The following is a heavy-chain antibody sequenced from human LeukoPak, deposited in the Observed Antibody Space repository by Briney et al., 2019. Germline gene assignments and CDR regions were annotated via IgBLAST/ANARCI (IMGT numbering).Heavy chain of an antibody. D-gene: IGHD3-10*01. J-gene: IGHJ4*02. Sequence: SGPTLVKPTQTLTLTCTFSGFSLSTSGVGVGWIRQPPGKALEWLVLIYWDDDKRYSPSLKSRLTITKDTSKNQVVLTMTNMDPVDTATYYCAHIQMVRGVSYYFDYWGQGTLVTVSS. CDR1: GFSLSTSGVG. CDR2: IYWDDDK. CDR3: AHIQMVRGVSYYFDY. V-gene: IGHV2-5*02.